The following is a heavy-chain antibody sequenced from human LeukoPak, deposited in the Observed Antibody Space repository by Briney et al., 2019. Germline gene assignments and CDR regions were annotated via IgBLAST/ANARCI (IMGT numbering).Heavy chain of an antibody. D-gene: IGHD6-13*01. V-gene: IGHV5-51*06. CDR2: IYPGDSDT. CDR3: ARGGVFSSSRFAYFDY. Sequence: GQSLNISCKASGDTFTNYWIAWVRQMPAKGLEWMGIIYPGDSDTRYSPSVEGQVTISVDKSISTAFLQWSSLKASDTAMYYCARGGVFSSSRFAYFDYWGQGTLVTVSS. J-gene: IGHJ4*02. CDR1: GDTFTNYW.